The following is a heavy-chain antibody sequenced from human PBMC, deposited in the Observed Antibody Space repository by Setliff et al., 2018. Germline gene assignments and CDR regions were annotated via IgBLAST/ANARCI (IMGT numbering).Heavy chain of an antibody. D-gene: IGHD2-21*02. CDR3: ARNWVTAQHYYYGMDV. V-gene: IGHV3-7*03. CDR1: GFTFSSYW. CDR2: IKQDGSSK. J-gene: IGHJ6*02. Sequence: PGGSLRLSCAASGFTFSSYWISWVRQAPGKGLEWVANIKQDGSSKFYGDSVKGRFTISRDNSKNTLYLQMDSLRAEDTAVYYCARNWVTAQHYYYGMDVWGQGTTVTVSS.